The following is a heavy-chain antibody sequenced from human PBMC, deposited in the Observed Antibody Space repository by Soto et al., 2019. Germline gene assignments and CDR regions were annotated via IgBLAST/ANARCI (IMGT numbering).Heavy chain of an antibody. CDR1: GFTFSDYY. V-gene: IGHV3-11*06. CDR3: ARDGPGSYYYYGMDV. D-gene: IGHD1-1*01. CDR2: ISSSSSYT. J-gene: IGHJ6*02. Sequence: QVQLVESGGGLVKPGGSLRLSCAASGFTFSDYYMSWIRQAPGKGLEWVSYISSSSSYTNYADSVKGRFTITRDNAKNSLYLQMNSMRAEDTAVYYCARDGPGSYYYYGMDVWGQGTTVTVSS.